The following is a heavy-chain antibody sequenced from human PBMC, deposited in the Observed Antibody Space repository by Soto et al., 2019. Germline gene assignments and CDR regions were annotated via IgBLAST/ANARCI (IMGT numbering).Heavy chain of an antibody. CDR1: GGTFNSYA. V-gene: IGHV1-69*06. Sequence: QVQLVQSGAEVKKPGSSVKVSCKASGGTFNSYAISWVRQAPGQGLEWMGGIIPIFGTANYAQKLQGRVTISADKSTSTVYMELSSLRSEDTAVYYCARALYSIYNYYYYGRDVWGQGTTVTVSS. D-gene: IGHD4-4*01. CDR2: IIPIFGTA. CDR3: ARALYSIYNYYYYGRDV. J-gene: IGHJ6*02.